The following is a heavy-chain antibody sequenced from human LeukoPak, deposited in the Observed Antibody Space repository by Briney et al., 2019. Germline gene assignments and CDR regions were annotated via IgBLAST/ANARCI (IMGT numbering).Heavy chain of an antibody. Sequence: GGSLRLSCAASGFIFSSHWMSWVRQARGKGLEWVANIKQDGSEKYYVDSVKGRFTISRDNAKNSLYLRMNSLRAEDTAVYYCARDYPYDYVWGSYPVYWGQGNLVTVSS. CDR2: IKQDGSEK. D-gene: IGHD3-16*02. V-gene: IGHV3-7*01. J-gene: IGHJ4*02. CDR3: ARDYPYDYVWGSYPVY. CDR1: GFIFSSHW.